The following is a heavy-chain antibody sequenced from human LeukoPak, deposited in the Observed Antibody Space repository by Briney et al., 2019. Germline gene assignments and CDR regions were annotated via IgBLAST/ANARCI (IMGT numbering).Heavy chain of an antibody. D-gene: IGHD2-2*01. Sequence: PSETLSLTCAVSGGSISSSNWWSWVRQPPGKGLEWIGKIYHSGSTNYNPSLKSRVTMSVDKSKNQFSLKLNSVTAADTAVYYCAGEGYQACIDYWGQGTLVTVSS. CDR1: GGSISSSNW. CDR3: AGEGYQACIDY. J-gene: IGHJ4*02. CDR2: IYHSGST. V-gene: IGHV4-4*02.